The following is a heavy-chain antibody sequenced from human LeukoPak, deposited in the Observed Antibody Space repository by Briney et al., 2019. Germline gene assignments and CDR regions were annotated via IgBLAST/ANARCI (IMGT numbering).Heavy chain of an antibody. D-gene: IGHD3-9*01. J-gene: IGHJ1*01. CDR2: IWYDGSNK. Sequence: GRSLRLSCAASGFTFSSYGMHWVRQAPGKGLEWVAVIWYDGSNKYYADSVKGRFTISRDNSKNTLYLQMSSLRAEDTAVYYCARDILTSSQSRYQHWGQGTLVTVSS. CDR3: ARDILTSSQSRYQH. V-gene: IGHV3-33*01. CDR1: GFTFSSYG.